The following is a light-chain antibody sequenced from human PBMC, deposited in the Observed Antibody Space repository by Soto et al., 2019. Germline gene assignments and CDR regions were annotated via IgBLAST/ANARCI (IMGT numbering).Light chain of an antibody. Sequence: DIQMTQSPSSLSASVGDTVTITCRASQSISDHLNWYQQKPGKVPKLLIYAASNLQSGVPSSFSGSGSESDFALTFSSLQPEDFATYYCQQSYITPYAFGQGTKLQIK. V-gene: IGKV1-39*01. CDR3: QQSYITPYA. J-gene: IGKJ2*01. CDR1: QSISDH. CDR2: AAS.